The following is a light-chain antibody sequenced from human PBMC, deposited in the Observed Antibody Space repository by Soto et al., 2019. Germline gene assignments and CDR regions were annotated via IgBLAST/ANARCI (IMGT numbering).Light chain of an antibody. CDR2: EDD. J-gene: IGLJ2*01. CDR1: SGSIASNY. CDR3: SSYTTRRNTVL. Sequence: NFMLTQPHSVSESPGKTVTISCTGSSGSIASNYVQWYQQRPGSAPTTVIYEDDQRPSGVPYRFSGSIDSSSNSASLTISGLQAEDEADYYCSSYTTRRNTVLFGGGTKLTVL. V-gene: IGLV6-57*02.